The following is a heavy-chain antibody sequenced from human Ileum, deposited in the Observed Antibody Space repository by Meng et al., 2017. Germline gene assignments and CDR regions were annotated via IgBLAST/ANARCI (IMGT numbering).Heavy chain of an antibody. D-gene: IGHD3-3*01. CDR3: ATGGSGYFNY. Sequence: VQLMESGGGLVQPGGSLRLSCAVSGFTVSNNYMSWVRQAPGKGLEWVAYISKSDGTMYYADSVKGRFTISRDNARNTLYLQMNSLRAEDTAVYYCATGGSGYFNYWGQGTLVTVSS. J-gene: IGHJ4*02. V-gene: IGHV3-11*04. CDR1: GFTVSNNY. CDR2: ISKSDGTM.